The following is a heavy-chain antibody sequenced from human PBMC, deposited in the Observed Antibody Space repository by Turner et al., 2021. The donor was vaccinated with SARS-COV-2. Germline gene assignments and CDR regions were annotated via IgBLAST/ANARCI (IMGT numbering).Heavy chain of an antibody. Sequence: QVQLQESGPGLVKPSETLSLTCTVSGGSISSYYWSWIRQPPGKGLEWIGYIHYSGSTNYNPSLKSRVTISVDTSKNQFSLKLSSVTAADTAVYYCARHGFSGWDGGGMDVLGQGTTVTVSS. J-gene: IGHJ6*02. CDR2: IHYSGST. CDR3: ARHGFSGWDGGGMDV. CDR1: GGSISSYY. D-gene: IGHD6-19*01. V-gene: IGHV4-59*08.